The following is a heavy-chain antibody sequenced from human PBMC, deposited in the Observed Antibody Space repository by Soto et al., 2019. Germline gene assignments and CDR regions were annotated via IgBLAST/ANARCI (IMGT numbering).Heavy chain of an antibody. J-gene: IGHJ4*02. Sequence: EVQLVESGGGLVQPGGSLRLSCAASGFSFSDHYMDWVRQAPGKGLEWVARTRNKANRYTTEYAASVKGRFTISRDDSKNSLYLQMSSQQTEDTAVYYCGRVGDYNFWSGPDYWGQGTLVTVSS. D-gene: IGHD3-3*01. CDR2: TRNKANRYTT. CDR1: GFSFSDHY. CDR3: GRVGDYNFWSGPDY. V-gene: IGHV3-72*01.